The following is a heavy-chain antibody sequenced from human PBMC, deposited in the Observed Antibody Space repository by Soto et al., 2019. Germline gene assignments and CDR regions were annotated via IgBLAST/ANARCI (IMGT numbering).Heavy chain of an antibody. D-gene: IGHD1-26*01. CDR2: IYPGDSDT. CDR1: GYSFTSYW. V-gene: IGHV5-51*01. CDR3: ATLVGATASHYYYYGMDV. Sequence: GESLKISCKGSGYSFTSYWIGWVRQMPGKGLEWMGIIYPGDSDTRYSPSFQGQVTISADKSISTAYLQWSSLKASDTAMYYCATLVGATASHYYYYGMDVWGQGTTVTVFS. J-gene: IGHJ6*02.